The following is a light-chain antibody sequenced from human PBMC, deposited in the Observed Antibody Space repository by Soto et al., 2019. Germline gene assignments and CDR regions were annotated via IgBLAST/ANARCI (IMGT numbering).Light chain of an antibody. Sequence: EIVLTQSPATLSLSPGERATLSCRASQSVGTYLAWYQQKPGQAPRILIYDASRRATGIPARFSGSGSGTDFTLTISSLEPEDFAVYYCQMRGKWPPPFGGGTKVEIK. J-gene: IGKJ4*01. CDR2: DAS. CDR3: QMRGKWPPP. CDR1: QSVGTY. V-gene: IGKV3-11*01.